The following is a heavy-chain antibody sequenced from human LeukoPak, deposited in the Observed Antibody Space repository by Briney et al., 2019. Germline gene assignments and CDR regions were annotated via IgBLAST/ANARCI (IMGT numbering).Heavy chain of an antibody. D-gene: IGHD6-19*01. Sequence: SQTLSLTCAISGDSVSRDSIAWNWIRQSPSRGLEWLGRTYYKSAWYNDYAVSVKGRITINPDTSKNQFSLQLNSVTPEDTAVYYCARGTGWPQFDYWGQGTLVTVSS. J-gene: IGHJ4*02. CDR3: ARGTGWPQFDY. CDR2: TYYKSAWYN. V-gene: IGHV6-1*01. CDR1: GDSVSRDSIA.